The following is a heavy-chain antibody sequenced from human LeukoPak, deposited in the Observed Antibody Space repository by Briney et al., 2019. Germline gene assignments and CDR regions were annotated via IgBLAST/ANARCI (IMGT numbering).Heavy chain of an antibody. D-gene: IGHD2-15*01. CDR1: GFTFSSYA. J-gene: IGHJ1*01. CDR2: ISNSGGDT. CDR3: AQQLGYCSGGTCYFTY. Sequence: GGSLRLSCAASGFTFSSYAMSWVRQAPGKGLEWVAAISNSGGDTFYSDAGKGRFTIARDNSKNTLYLQMNSLRVDDAAVYYCAQQLGYCSGGTCYFTYWGQGTLVTVSS. V-gene: IGHV3-23*01.